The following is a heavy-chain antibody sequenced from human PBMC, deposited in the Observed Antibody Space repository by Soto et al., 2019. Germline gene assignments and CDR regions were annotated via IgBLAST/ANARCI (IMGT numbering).Heavy chain of an antibody. CDR2: ISAYNGNT. CDR1: GYTFTIYG. J-gene: IGHJ6*02. V-gene: IGHV1-18*04. Sequence: ASLKLSCKASGYTFTIYGISCVRQSPGQGLEGMGWISAYNGNTNYAQKLQGRVTMTTDTSTSTAYMELRSLRSDDTAVYYCARDRKDCSGGSCPTPYYYYYYGMDVWGQGTTVTVSS. D-gene: IGHD2-15*01. CDR3: ARDRKDCSGGSCPTPYYYYYYGMDV.